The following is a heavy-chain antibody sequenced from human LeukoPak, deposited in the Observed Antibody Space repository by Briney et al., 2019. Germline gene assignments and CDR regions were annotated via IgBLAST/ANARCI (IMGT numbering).Heavy chain of an antibody. J-gene: IGHJ5*02. V-gene: IGHV3-74*01. D-gene: IGHD3-10*01. CDR1: GFTFSRYW. CDR3: ARVALGSYNWFDP. Sequence: GGSLRLSCAASGFTFSRYWMHWVRQAPGKGLVWVSRISLDGSRTTYADSVKGRFTISRDNAKNTVYLQMNSLRAEDTAVYYCARVALGSYNWFDPWGRGTLVTVSS. CDR2: ISLDGSRT.